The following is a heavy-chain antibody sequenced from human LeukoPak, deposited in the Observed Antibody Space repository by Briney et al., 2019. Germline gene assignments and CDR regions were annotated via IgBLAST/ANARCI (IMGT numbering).Heavy chain of an antibody. CDR3: ASPDRRDGYNFAV. CDR1: GYRFTSHW. Sequence: XESLKISFKGSGYRFTSHWNGWVRPMPGKGVEGMGIIYPGDSDTRYSPSFQGQVTISADKSISTAYLQWSSLKASDTAMYYCASPDRRDGYNFAVWGQGTLVTVSS. D-gene: IGHD5-24*01. J-gene: IGHJ4*02. V-gene: IGHV5-51*01. CDR2: IYPGDSDT.